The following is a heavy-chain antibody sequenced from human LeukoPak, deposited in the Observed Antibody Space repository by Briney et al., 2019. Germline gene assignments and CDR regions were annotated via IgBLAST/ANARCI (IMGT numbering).Heavy chain of an antibody. CDR1: GFTFSSYA. V-gene: IGHV3-23*01. Sequence: PGGSLRLSCAASGFTFSSYAMSWVRQAPGKGLEWVSAISGSGGSTYYADSVKGRFTISRDNSRNTLYLQMNSLRAEDTAVYYCAKVGYSSSWGGYYFDCWGQGTLVTVSS. D-gene: IGHD6-13*01. J-gene: IGHJ4*02. CDR3: AKVGYSSSWGGYYFDC. CDR2: ISGSGGST.